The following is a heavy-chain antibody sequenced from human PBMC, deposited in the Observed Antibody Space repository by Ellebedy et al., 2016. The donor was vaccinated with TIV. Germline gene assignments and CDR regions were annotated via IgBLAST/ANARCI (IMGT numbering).Heavy chain of an antibody. Sequence: ASVKVSCKASGYTFTSYYMHWVRQAPGQGLEWMGIINPSGGSTSYAQKFQGRVTMTRDTSISTAYMELSRLRSDDTAVYYCARTVKGWNDGGFDYWGQGTLVTVSS. J-gene: IGHJ4*02. CDR2: INPSGGST. CDR1: GYTFTSYY. V-gene: IGHV1-46*01. D-gene: IGHD1-1*01. CDR3: ARTVKGWNDGGFDY.